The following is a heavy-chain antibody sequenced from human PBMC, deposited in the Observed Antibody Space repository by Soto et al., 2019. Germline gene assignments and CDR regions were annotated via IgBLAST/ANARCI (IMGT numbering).Heavy chain of an antibody. CDR2: IIPIFGRP. CDR1: GGTFSTLA. D-gene: IGHD4-17*01. V-gene: IGHV1-69*01. CDR3: ARAPYEDYAVPEPNYFDS. Sequence: QVRLVQSGTEVKKPGSSVKVSCKASGGTFSTLAVSWVRQAPGQGLEWMGGIIPIFGRPVYAQKFQGRVTITADESTSIVYMELSSLSSEDTAVYYCARAPYEDYAVPEPNYFDSWGQGTLVTVSS. J-gene: IGHJ4*02.